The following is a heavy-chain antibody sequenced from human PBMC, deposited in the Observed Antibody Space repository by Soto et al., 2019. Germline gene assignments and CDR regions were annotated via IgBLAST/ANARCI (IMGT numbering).Heavy chain of an antibody. V-gene: IGHV4-61*01. CDR2: IYYSGST. J-gene: IGHJ4*02. D-gene: IGHD4-17*01. Sequence: SETLSLTCTVSGGSVSSGSYYWSWIRQPPGKGLEWIGYIYYSGSTNYNPSLKSRVTISVDTSKNQFSLKLSSVTAADTAVYYCARGRGYGDLYYFDSWGQGTLVTVSS. CDR3: ARGRGYGDLYYFDS. CDR1: GGSVSSGSYY.